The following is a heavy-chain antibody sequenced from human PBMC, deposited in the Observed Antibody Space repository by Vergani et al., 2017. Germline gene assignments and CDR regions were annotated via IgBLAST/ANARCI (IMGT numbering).Heavy chain of an antibody. J-gene: IGHJ4*02. D-gene: IGHD2-2*01. CDR2: INIGGRT. CDR1: SFSVSSHY. CDR3: ARDRGCATISCYFSGAFDY. Sequence: EVRLLESGGGLVQPGGSLRLSCAASSFSVSSHYMTWVRQAPGKGLEWVSTINIGGRTSYADSVKGRLTLTRDDSKNTLHLQMNSLRPEDTAVYYCARDRGCATISCYFSGAFDYWGLGTLVSVSS. V-gene: IGHV3-66*02.